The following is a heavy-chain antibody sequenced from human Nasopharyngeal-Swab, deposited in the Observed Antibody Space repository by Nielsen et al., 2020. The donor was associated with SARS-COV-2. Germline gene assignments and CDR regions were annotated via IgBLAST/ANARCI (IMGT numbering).Heavy chain of an antibody. CDR2: IYYSGST. Sequence: SETLSLTCAVSGGFISSGGYYWSWIRQPPGKGLEWIGYIYYSGSTYYNPSLKSRVTISVDTSKNQFSLKLSSVTAADTAVYYCARGTVTYGMDVWGQGTTVTVSS. V-gene: IGHV4-30-4*01. D-gene: IGHD1-1*01. CDR1: GGFISSGGYY. J-gene: IGHJ6*02. CDR3: ARGTVTYGMDV.